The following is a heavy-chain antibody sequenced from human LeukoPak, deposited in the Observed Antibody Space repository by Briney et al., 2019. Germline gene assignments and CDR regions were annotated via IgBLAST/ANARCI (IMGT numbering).Heavy chain of an antibody. V-gene: IGHV3-21*01. J-gene: IGHJ4*02. CDR1: GFTFSSYS. D-gene: IGHD3-22*01. CDR3: ASPLPSGY. Sequence: GGSLTVSCAASGFTFSSYSINWVRQAPGQGLEWVSCISSICTYIYYADSVQGRFTISMDKATNSLYLQMNSLRAEDTAVYYCASPLPSGYWGQGTLVIVSS. CDR2: ISSICTYI.